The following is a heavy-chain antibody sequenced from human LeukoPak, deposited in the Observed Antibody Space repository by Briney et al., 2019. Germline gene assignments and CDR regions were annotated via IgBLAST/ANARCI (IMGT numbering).Heavy chain of an antibody. J-gene: IGHJ4*02. CDR3: AKDPDTMIVVVITLDY. CDR2: ISGSGGST. V-gene: IGHV3-23*01. CDR1: GFTFSSSA. D-gene: IGHD3-22*01. Sequence: PGGSLRLSCAASGFTFSSSAMSWVRQAPGKGLEWVSAISGSGGSTYYADSVKGRFTISRDNSKNTLYLQMNSLRAEDTAVYYCAKDPDTMIVVVITLDYWGQGTLVTVSS.